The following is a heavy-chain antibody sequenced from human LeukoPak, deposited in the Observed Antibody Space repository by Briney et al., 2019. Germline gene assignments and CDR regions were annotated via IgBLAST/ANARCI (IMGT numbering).Heavy chain of an antibody. CDR1: GFTFSSYG. CDR2: IWYDGSNK. V-gene: IGHV3-33*06. J-gene: IGHJ4*02. Sequence: PGRSLRLSCAASGFTFSSYGMHWVRQAPGKGLEWVAVIWYDGSNKYYADSVKGRFTISRDNSKNTLYLQMNSLRAADTAVYYWAKGGKAAAGYYFDYWGQGTLVTVPS. CDR3: AKGGKAAAGYYFDY. D-gene: IGHD6-13*01.